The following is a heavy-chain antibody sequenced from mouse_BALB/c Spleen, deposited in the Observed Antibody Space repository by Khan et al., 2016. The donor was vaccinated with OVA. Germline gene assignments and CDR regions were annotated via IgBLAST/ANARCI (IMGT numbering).Heavy chain of an antibody. V-gene: IGHV3-1*02. J-gene: IGHJ1*01. Sequence: EVQLVESGPDLVKPSQSLSLTCTVTAYSITGGYSWHWIRQFPGNKLEWMGYIHYSGSTNYNPSLKSRISITRDTSQNQFFLQLNSVTTEDTATYYCARSGTTVVAYWYFDVWGAGTTVTVSS. CDR2: IHYSGST. D-gene: IGHD1-1*01. CDR1: AYSITGGYS. CDR3: ARSGTTVVAYWYFDV.